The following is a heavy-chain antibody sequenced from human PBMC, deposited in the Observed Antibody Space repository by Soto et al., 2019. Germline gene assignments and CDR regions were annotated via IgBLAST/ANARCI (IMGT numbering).Heavy chain of an antibody. CDR2: IIPIFGTA. J-gene: IGHJ6*03. CDR1: GGTFSSYA. CDR3: ARDGITGTTSYYYYMDV. D-gene: IGHD1-7*01. Sequence: SVKVSCKASGGTFSSYAISWVRQAPGQGLEWMGGIIPIFGTANYAQKFQGRVTITADESTSTAYMELSSLRSEDTAVYYCARDGITGTTSYYYYMDVWGKGTTVTVSS. V-gene: IGHV1-69*13.